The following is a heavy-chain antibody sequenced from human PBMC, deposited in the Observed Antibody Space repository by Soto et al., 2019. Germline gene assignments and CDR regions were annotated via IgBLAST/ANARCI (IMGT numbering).Heavy chain of an antibody. D-gene: IGHD2-15*01. Sequence: QVQLVQSGAEVKKPGASVKVSCKASGYTFTSYYMHWVRQAPGQGLEWMGIIDPSGGGTSYAQKSQGRLTMTRDTSTSTVYMGLSSLRSEDTAVYYCARDRVDCSGGNCWRSVEDTWGQGTLVTVSS. CDR1: GYTFTSYY. J-gene: IGHJ5*02. CDR2: IDPSGGGT. V-gene: IGHV1-46*01. CDR3: ARDRVDCSGGNCWRSVEDT.